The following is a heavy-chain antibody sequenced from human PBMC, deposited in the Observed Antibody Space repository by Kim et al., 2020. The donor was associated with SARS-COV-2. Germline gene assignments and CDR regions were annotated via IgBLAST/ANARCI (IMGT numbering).Heavy chain of an antibody. CDR2: IRSKTDGGGT. J-gene: IGHJ4*02. Sequence: GGSLRLSCVGSGFSFNDAWMTWVRQTPGKGLEWVCRIRSKTDGGGTDYATPVRGRFTISRAESKHTLYLQMNSLKTEDTAVYYCTTVRFLYTSSWGDWGQGTLVTVSS. V-gene: IGHV3-15*01. D-gene: IGHD6-13*01. CDR3: TTVRFLYTSSWGD. CDR1: GFSFNDAW.